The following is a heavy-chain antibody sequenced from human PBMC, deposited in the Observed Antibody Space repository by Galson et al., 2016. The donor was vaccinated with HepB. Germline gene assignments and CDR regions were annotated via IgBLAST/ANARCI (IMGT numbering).Heavy chain of an antibody. J-gene: IGHJ6*02. CDR2: INGTGTIT. CDR1: GFTFSDTW. Sequence: SLRLSCATSGFTFSDTWMSWVRQGPGKGLEWVSAINGTGTITKYADSVKGRFTISRDNSKNTMYLQVNSLRAEDTAVYYCARGGLGNYYAYGMDVWGHGTTVTVSS. V-gene: IGHV3-23*01. D-gene: IGHD3/OR15-3a*01. CDR3: ARGGLGNYYAYGMDV.